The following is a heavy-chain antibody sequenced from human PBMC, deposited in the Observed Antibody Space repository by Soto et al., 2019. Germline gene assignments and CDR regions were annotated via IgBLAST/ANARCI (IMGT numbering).Heavy chain of an antibody. Sequence: GGSLRLSCAASGFTFSSYAMSWVRQAPGKGLEWVSAISGSGGSTYYADSVKGRFTISRDNSKNTLYLQMNSLRAEDTAVYYCAKDRGPYSSSSAFDYWGQGTLVTVSS. CDR2: ISGSGGST. V-gene: IGHV3-23*01. CDR1: GFTFSSYA. CDR3: AKDRGPYSSSSAFDY. D-gene: IGHD6-13*01. J-gene: IGHJ4*02.